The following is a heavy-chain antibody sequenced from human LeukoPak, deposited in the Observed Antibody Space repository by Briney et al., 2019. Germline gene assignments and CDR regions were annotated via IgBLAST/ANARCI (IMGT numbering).Heavy chain of an antibody. CDR2: ISAYNGNT. Sequence: ASAKVSCKASGYTFTSYGISWVRQAPGQGLEWMGWISAYNGNTNYAQKLQGRVTMTTDTSTSTAYMELRSLRSEDTAVYYCARESCSGGSCYLGAFDIWGQGTMVTVSS. D-gene: IGHD2-15*01. CDR1: GYTFTSYG. J-gene: IGHJ3*02. V-gene: IGHV1-18*01. CDR3: ARESCSGGSCYLGAFDI.